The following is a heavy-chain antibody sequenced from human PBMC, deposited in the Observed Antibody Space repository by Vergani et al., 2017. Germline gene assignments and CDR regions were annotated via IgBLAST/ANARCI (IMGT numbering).Heavy chain of an antibody. Sequence: EVQLVESGGGVVRPGGSLRLSCAASGFTFDDYGMSWVRQAPGKGLEWVSAISGSGGSTYYADSVKGRFTISRDNSKNTLYLQMNSLRAEDTAVYYCAKDLMAGNGVWGQGTLVTVSS. CDR1: GFTFDDYG. CDR3: AKDLMAGNGV. J-gene: IGHJ4*02. D-gene: IGHD6-19*01. V-gene: IGHV3-23*04. CDR2: ISGSGGST.